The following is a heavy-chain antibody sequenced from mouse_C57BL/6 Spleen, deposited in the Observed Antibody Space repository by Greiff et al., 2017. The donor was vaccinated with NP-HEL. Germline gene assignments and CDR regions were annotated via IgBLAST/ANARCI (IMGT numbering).Heavy chain of an antibody. CDR2: IDPSDSET. V-gene: IGHV1-52*01. Sequence: VQLQQPGAELVRPGSSVKLSCKASGYTFTSYWMHWVKQRPIQGLEWIGNIDPSDSETHYNQKFKDKATLTVDKSSSTAYMQLSSLTSEDSAVYYGARGHYGSIFDYWGQGTTLTVSS. CDR1: GYTFTSYW. D-gene: IGHD1-1*01. CDR3: ARGHYGSIFDY. J-gene: IGHJ2*01.